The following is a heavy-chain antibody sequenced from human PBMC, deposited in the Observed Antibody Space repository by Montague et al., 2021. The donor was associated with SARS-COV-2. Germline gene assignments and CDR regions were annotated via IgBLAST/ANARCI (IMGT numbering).Heavy chain of an antibody. CDR2: IYYSGST. CDR1: SGSISSSSYY. J-gene: IGHJ3*02. Sequence: SETLSLTCTVSSGSISSSSYYWGWIRQPPGEGLEWIGSIYYSGSTYYNPSLKSRVTISVDTSKNQFSLKLSSVTAADTAVYYCARFPTSYYYDSKAAPATPDAFDIWGQGTMVTVSS. V-gene: IGHV4-39*01. CDR3: ARFPTSYYYDSKAAPATPDAFDI. D-gene: IGHD3-22*01.